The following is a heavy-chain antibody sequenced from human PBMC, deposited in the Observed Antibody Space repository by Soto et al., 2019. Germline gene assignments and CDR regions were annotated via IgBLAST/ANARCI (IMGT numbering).Heavy chain of an antibody. D-gene: IGHD3-10*01. CDR3: VRDSGWPILNFDS. V-gene: IGHV3-30*03. CDR1: GSDFRSYG. Sequence: GSLRLSCTASGSDFRSYGIHWVRQAPGRGLEWVAAASYDGSETYYADSAKGRFTVSKEISKNTAFLQMNALRHEDTAVYFCVRDSGWPILNFDSWGQGTLVTVSS. J-gene: IGHJ4*02. CDR2: ASYDGSET.